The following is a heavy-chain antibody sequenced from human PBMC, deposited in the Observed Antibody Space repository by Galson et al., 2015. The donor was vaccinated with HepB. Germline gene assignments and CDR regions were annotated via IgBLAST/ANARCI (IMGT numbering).Heavy chain of an antibody. CDR1: GFTFGSYG. Sequence: SLRLSCAASGFTFGSYGMHWVRQAPGKGLEWVAFIRYDGSNKYYADSVKGRFTISRDNSKNTLYLQMNGLRAEDTAVYYCAKDKYSSSSGDAFDIWGQGTMVTVSS. CDR3: AKDKYSSSSGDAFDI. V-gene: IGHV3-30*02. D-gene: IGHD6-6*01. J-gene: IGHJ3*02. CDR2: IRYDGSNK.